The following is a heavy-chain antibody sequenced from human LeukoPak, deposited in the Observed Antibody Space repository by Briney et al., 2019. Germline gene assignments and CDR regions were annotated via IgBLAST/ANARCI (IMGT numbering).Heavy chain of an antibody. CDR2: ISPTTGTT. CDR1: GFPFSSYA. J-gene: IGHJ4*02. Sequence: GGSLRLSCAASGFPFSSYAMSWIRKAPGGGLERLSAISPTTGTTFYADSVKGRFPISRDNSENTLFLQMNSLRAEDTAVYYCATKTSNGDRYFDYWGQGALVTVSS. CDR3: ATKTSNGDRYFDY. D-gene: IGHD4-17*01. V-gene: IGHV3-23*01.